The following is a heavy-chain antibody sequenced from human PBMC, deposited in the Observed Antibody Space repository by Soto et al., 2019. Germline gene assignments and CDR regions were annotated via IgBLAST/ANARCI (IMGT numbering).Heavy chain of an antibody. CDR3: ASKAGTFDY. J-gene: IGHJ4*02. Sequence: SETLSLTCAVYGGSFSGYYWSWIRQPPGKGLEWIGEINLSGSTNYNPSLMSRVILTVDPSKNLFSLKLTFATAADTAVYYCASKAGTFDYWGQGILVTVSS. CDR2: INLSGST. CDR1: GGSFSGYY. V-gene: IGHV4-34*01. D-gene: IGHD6-13*01.